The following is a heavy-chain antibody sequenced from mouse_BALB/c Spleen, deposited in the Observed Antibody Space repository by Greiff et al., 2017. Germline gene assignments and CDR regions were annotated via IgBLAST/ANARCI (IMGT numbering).Heavy chain of an antibody. D-gene: IGHD1-2*01. V-gene: IGHV5-6-5*01. CDR3: ARGRRTTAPYFDY. J-gene: IGHJ2*01. CDR2: ISSGGST. Sequence: EVKLVESGGGLVKPGGSLKLSCAASGFTFSSYAMSWVRQTPEKRLEWVASISSGGSTYYPDSVKGRFTISRDNARNILYLQMSSLRSEDTAMYYCARGRRTTAPYFDYWGQGTTLTVSS. CDR1: GFTFSSYA.